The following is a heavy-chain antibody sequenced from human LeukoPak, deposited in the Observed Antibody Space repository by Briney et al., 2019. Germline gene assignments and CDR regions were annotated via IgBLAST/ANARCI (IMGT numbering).Heavy chain of an antibody. CDR3: ARAPSSGQPNYFDY. V-gene: IGHV3-33*01. Sequence: QAGGSLRLSCAASGFTFSSYGMHWVRQAPGKGLEWVAVIWYDGSNKYYADSVKGRFTISRDNARNSLYLQMNSLRAEDTAVYYCARAPSSGQPNYFDYWGQGTLVTVSS. J-gene: IGHJ4*02. D-gene: IGHD6-19*01. CDR1: GFTFSSYG. CDR2: IWYDGSNK.